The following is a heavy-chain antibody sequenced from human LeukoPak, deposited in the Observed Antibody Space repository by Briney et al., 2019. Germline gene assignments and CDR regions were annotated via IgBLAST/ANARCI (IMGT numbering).Heavy chain of an antibody. CDR1: GITFSSYW. Sequence: PGGSLRLSCAASGITFSSYWMSWVRQAPGKGLEWVANIKEDGSEKYCVDSVKGRFTISRDNAKNSLYLQMNSLRAEDTAVYYCAAGGNSDYWGQGTLVTVSS. CDR2: IKEDGSEK. V-gene: IGHV3-7*01. CDR3: AAGGNSDY. D-gene: IGHD4-23*01. J-gene: IGHJ4*02.